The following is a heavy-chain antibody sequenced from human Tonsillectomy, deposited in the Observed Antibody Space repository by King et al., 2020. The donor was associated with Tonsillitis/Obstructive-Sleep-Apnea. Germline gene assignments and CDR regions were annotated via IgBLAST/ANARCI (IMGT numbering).Heavy chain of an antibody. CDR1: GFTFSSYW. CDR3: ARDGLREDAFDI. CDR2: INSDGSST. D-gene: IGHD5-12*01. J-gene: IGHJ3*02. Sequence: VQLVESGGGLVQPGGSLRLSCAASGFTFSSYWMHWVRQAPGKGLVWVSRINSDGSSTRYADSVKGRFTISRDNAKNTLYLQMNSLRAEDTAVYYCARDGLREDAFDIWGQGPMATVSS. V-gene: IGHV3-74*01.